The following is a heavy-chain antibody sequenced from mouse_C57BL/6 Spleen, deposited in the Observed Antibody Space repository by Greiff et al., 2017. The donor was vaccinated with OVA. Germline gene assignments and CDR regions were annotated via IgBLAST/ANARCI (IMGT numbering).Heavy chain of an antibody. J-gene: IGHJ4*01. CDR3: TRRYYGNAMDY. CDR1: GYTFTDYE. D-gene: IGHD2-1*01. V-gene: IGHV1-15*01. CDR2: IDPETGGT. Sequence: QVQLKQSGAELVRPGASVTLSCKASGYTFTDYEMHWVKQTPVHGLEWIGAIDPETGGTAYNQKFKGKAILTADKSSSTAYMELRSLTSEDSAVYYCTRRYYGNAMDYWGQGTSVTVSS.